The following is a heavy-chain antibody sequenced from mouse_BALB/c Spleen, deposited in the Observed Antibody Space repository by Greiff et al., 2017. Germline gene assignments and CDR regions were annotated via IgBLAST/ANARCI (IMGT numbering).Heavy chain of an antibody. CDR3: ATYGNYEGAMDY. V-gene: IGHV5-6-3*01. D-gene: IGHD2-1*01. CDR2: INSNGGST. CDR1: GFTFSSYG. J-gene: IGHJ4*01. Sequence: LVESGGGLVQPGGSLKLSCAASGFTFSSYGMSWVRQTPDKRLELVATINSNGGSTYYPDSVKGRFTISRDNAKNTLYLQMSSLKSEDTAMYYCATYGNYEGAMDYWGQGTSVTVSS.